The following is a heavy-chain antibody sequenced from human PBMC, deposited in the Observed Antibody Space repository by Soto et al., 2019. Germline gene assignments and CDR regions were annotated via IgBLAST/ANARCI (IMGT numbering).Heavy chain of an antibody. D-gene: IGHD3-10*01. V-gene: IGHV4-59*01. J-gene: IGHJ4*02. CDR1: GGSIRSYY. Sequence: SETLSLTCNVPGGSIRSYYWNWIRQPPGKTLEWIGDVYYSGSANYNPSLKSRVAISVDMSKNQFSLKLNSVTAADTAVYYCARGSMVRGPTPFDYWGQGTLVTVSS. CDR3: ARGSMVRGPTPFDY. CDR2: VYYSGSA.